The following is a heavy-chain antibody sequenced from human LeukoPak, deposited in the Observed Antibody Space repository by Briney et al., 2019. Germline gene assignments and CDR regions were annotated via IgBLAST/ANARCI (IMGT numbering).Heavy chain of an antibody. V-gene: IGHV3-48*04. CDR1: GFTFSSYS. D-gene: IGHD3-9*01. CDR2: ISSSSSTI. Sequence: SGGSLRLSCAASGFTFSSYSMNWVRRAPGKGLEWVSYISSSSSTIYYADSVKGRFTISRDNAKNSLYLQMNSLRAEDTAVYYCARGGLRYFDWLLSSFDYWGQGTLVTVSS. J-gene: IGHJ4*02. CDR3: ARGGLRYFDWLLSSFDY.